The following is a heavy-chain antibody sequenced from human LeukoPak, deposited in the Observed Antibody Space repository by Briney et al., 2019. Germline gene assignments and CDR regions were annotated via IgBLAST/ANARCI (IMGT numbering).Heavy chain of an antibody. Sequence: GGSLRLSCAASGFTFNNYGMNWVRQAPGKGLEWVSYISSSSSTIYYADSVKGRFTISRDNAKNSLYLQMNSLRDEDTAVYYCARVGPLWFGELFTPLPYYYYYGMDVWGQGTTVTVSS. CDR1: GFTFNNYG. D-gene: IGHD3-10*01. CDR3: ARVGPLWFGELFTPLPYYYYYGMDV. V-gene: IGHV3-48*02. J-gene: IGHJ6*02. CDR2: ISSSSSTI.